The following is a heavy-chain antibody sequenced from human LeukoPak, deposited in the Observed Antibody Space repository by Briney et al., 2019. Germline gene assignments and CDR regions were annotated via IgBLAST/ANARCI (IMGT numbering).Heavy chain of an antibody. CDR2: ISSSSSYI. CDR1: GFTFSSYS. V-gene: IGHV3-21*04. J-gene: IGHJ4*02. CDR3: APYDYVWGSYRY. Sequence: KTGGSLRLSCAASGFTFSSYSMNWVRQAPGKGLEWVSSISSSSSYIYYADSVKGRFTISRDNAKNSLYLQMNSLRAEDTAVYYCAPYDYVWGSYRYWGQGTLVTVSS. D-gene: IGHD3-16*02.